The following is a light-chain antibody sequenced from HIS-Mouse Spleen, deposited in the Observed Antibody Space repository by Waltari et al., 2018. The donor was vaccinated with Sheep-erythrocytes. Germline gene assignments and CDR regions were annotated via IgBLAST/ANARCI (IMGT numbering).Light chain of an antibody. CDR1: QSVLYSSNHKNY. V-gene: IGKV4-1*01. J-gene: IGKJ4*01. CDR2: WAS. Sequence: DIVMTQSPASLAVSLGERATINCKSSQSVLYSSNHKNYLAWYQQKPGQPPKLLIYWASTRESGVPDRFSGSGSGTDFTLTISSLQAEDVAVYYCQQYYSTLLTFGGGTKVEIK. CDR3: QQYYSTLLT.